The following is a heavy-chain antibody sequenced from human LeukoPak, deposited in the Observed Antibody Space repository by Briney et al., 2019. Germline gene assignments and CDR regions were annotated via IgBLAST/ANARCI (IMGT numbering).Heavy chain of an antibody. Sequence: GGSLRLSCAASGFTFSSFWMSWVRQAPGKGLEWVANIKQDGSERYYVDSVKGRFTIYRDYAKNSLYLQMNSLRAEDTALYYCAKAFPKYCSSTSCPDYWGQGTLVTVSS. V-gene: IGHV3-7*03. D-gene: IGHD2-2*01. CDR3: AKAFPKYCSSTSCPDY. J-gene: IGHJ4*02. CDR2: IKQDGSER. CDR1: GFTFSSFW.